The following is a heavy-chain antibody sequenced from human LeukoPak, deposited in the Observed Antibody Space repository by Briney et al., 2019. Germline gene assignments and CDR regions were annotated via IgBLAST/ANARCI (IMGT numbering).Heavy chain of an antibody. CDR3: ARGPTLRFTYNWFDP. V-gene: IGHV1-69*05. CDR1: GGTFSSYA. CDR2: TIPIFGTA. J-gene: IGHJ5*02. Sequence: SVKVSCKASGGTFSSYAISWVRQAPGQGLEWMGGTIPIFGTANYAQKFQGRVTITTDESTSTAYMELSSLRSEDTAVYYCARGPTLRFTYNWFDPWGQGTLVTVSS. D-gene: IGHD3-16*01.